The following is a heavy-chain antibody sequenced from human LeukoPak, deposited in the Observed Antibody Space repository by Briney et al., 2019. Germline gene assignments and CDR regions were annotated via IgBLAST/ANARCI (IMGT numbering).Heavy chain of an antibody. CDR3: ARDWRDYGDYGDTVVDWFDP. CDR2: ISAYNGNT. J-gene: IGHJ5*02. Sequence: ASVKVSCKASGCTFTSYGISWVRQAPGQGLEWMEWISAYNGNTNYAQKFQGRVTITRDTSASTAYMELSSLRSEDTAVYYCARDWRDYGDYGDTVVDWFDPWGQGTLVTVSS. V-gene: IGHV1-18*01. CDR1: GCTFTSYG. D-gene: IGHD4-17*01.